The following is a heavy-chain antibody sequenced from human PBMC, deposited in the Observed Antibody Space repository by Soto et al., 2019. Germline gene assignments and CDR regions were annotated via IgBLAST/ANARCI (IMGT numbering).Heavy chain of an antibody. CDR2: INPSGGST. J-gene: IGHJ6*02. Sequence: SVKVSCKASGYTFTSYYMHWVRQAPGQGLEWMGIINPSGGSTSYAQKFQGRVTMTRDTSTSTVYMELSSMRSEDTAVYYCARGGLAYCGGECSQNIYGMDVWGQGPTVTVYS. D-gene: IGHD2-21*01. V-gene: IGHV1-46*01. CDR3: ARGGLAYCGGECSQNIYGMDV. CDR1: GYTFTSYY.